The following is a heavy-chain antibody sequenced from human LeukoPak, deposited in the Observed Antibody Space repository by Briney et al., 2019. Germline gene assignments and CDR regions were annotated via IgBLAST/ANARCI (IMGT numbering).Heavy chain of an antibody. CDR3: ARSDYSGSWYGSGWFDP. Sequence: SQTLSLTCTVSGGSISSGGYYWSWIRQHPGKGLEWIGYIYYSGSTYYNPSLKSRVTISVDTSKDQFSLKLSSVTAADTAVYYCARSDYSGSWYGSGWFDPWGQGTLVTVSS. CDR1: GGSISSGGYY. CDR2: IYYSGST. J-gene: IGHJ5*02. D-gene: IGHD6-13*01. V-gene: IGHV4-31*03.